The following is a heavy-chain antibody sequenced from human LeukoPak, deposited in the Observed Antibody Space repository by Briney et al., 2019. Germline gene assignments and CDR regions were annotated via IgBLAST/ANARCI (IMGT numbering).Heavy chain of an antibody. D-gene: IGHD1-26*01. V-gene: IGHV5-51*01. CDR3: ARPLNYRSGSYGDWFDP. CDR1: GYRFTSYW. CDR2: IYPGDSDT. J-gene: IGHJ5*02. Sequence: GESVKISCTGSGYRFTSYWIGWARQMRGKGLAWMGIIYPGDSDTRYSASFQSQVTISVDKSISTAYLQRSSLKASDTAMYYCARPLNYRSGSYGDWFDPWGQGTLVTVSS.